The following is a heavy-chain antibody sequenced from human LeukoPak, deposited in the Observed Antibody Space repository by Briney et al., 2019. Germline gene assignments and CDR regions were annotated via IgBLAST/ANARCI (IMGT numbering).Heavy chain of an antibody. CDR3: ARDLSGIAGYTYGRGIDY. D-gene: IGHD5-18*01. Sequence: AGGSLRLSCAASGFTFSSYWTSWVRQAPGKGLEWVANIKKDGSEKYYVDAVKGRFTISRDNAKTSLYLQMNSLRAEDTAVYYCARDLSGIAGYTYGRGIDYWGQGTLVTVSS. V-gene: IGHV3-7*01. CDR1: GFTFSSYW. J-gene: IGHJ4*02. CDR2: IKKDGSEK.